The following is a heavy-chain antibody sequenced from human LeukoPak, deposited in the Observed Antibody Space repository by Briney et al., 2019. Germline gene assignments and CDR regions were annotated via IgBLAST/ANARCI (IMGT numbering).Heavy chain of an antibody. Sequence: GESLKIPCKGSGYRFTTYWIGWVRQMPGKGLEWMGIIYPGDSDIRYRPSFRGQVTISADKSISTAYLQWSSLRASDTAMYYCARLISRGTGYNYLDDWGQGTLVTVSS. D-gene: IGHD5-12*01. J-gene: IGHJ4*02. CDR3: ARLISRGTGYNYLDD. CDR1: GYRFTTYW. V-gene: IGHV5-51*01. CDR2: IYPGDSDI.